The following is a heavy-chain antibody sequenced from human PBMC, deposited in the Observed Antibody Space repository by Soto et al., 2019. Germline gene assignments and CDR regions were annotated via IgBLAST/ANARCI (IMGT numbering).Heavy chain of an antibody. J-gene: IGHJ4*01. Sequence: LRLSCAASGFTFSDHYMDWVRQAPGKGLEWIGRSRNKANRYTTEYAASVKGRFTISRDDLKNSVYLQMNSLKTEDTAVYFCASGSRWNGAAGYYFSYWAPRTPVTVSS. V-gene: IGHV3-72*01. CDR3: ASGSRWNGAAGYYFSY. CDR1: GFTFSDHY. CDR2: SRNKANRYTT. D-gene: IGHD6-13*01.